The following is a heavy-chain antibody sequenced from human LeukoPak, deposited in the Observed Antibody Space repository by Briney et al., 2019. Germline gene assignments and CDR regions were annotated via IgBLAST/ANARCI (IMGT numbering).Heavy chain of an antibody. D-gene: IGHD4-17*01. CDR1: GFTFSSYW. CDR3: ARAGLGVTTDY. CDR2: INSDGSST. J-gene: IGHJ4*02. V-gene: IGHV3-74*01. Sequence: GGSLRLSCAASGFTFSSYWMHWVRQAPGKGLVWVSRINSDGSSTSYADSVKGRFTISRDNAKNTLYLQMNSLRAEDAAVYYCARAGLGVTTDYWGQGTLVTVSS.